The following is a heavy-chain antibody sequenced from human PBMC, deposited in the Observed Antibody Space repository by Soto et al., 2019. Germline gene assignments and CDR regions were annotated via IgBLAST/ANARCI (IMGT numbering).Heavy chain of an antibody. Sequence: EVQLVESGGGLVQPGGSLRLSCAASGFLFSSYAIHWVRQAPGKGLEWVSSISGTSTYIDYADSVKGRFTISRDNAKNSLYLQMNSLRAEDTAVYYCARERSPGMAFPDFDSWGQGTLVTVSS. CDR1: GFLFSSYA. CDR2: ISGTSTYI. CDR3: ARERSPGMAFPDFDS. V-gene: IGHV3-21*02. J-gene: IGHJ4*02. D-gene: IGHD6-13*01.